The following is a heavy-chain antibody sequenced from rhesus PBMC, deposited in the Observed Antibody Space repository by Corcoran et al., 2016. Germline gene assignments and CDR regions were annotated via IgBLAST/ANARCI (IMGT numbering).Heavy chain of an antibody. CDR3: AKGVGSSSDY. CDR1: GYSFPRYW. V-gene: IGHV5-20*02. CDR2: IDPSDSDT. D-gene: IGHD5-12*01. J-gene: IGHJ4*01. Sequence: EVQLVQSGAEVKRPGASLKISCKTSGYSFPRYWISWVRQMTGKGLEGMGAIDPSDSDTRYSPAFQGQVTISADKSISTAYLQWSSLKASDTATYYCAKGVGSSSDYWGQGVLVTVSS.